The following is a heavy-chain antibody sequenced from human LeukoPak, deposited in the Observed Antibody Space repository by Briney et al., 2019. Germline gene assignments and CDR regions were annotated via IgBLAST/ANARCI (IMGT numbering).Heavy chain of an antibody. J-gene: IGHJ4*02. V-gene: IGHV3-21*01. CDR3: ARDLKSRGGYSYGYYFDY. Sequence: PGGSLRLSCAASGFTFSSYSMNWVRQAPGRGLEWVSSISSSSSYIYYADSVKGRFTISRDSAKNSLYLQMNSLRAEDTAVYYCARDLKSRGGYSYGYYFDYWGQGTLVTVSS. CDR1: GFTFSSYS. CDR2: ISSSSSYI. D-gene: IGHD5-18*01.